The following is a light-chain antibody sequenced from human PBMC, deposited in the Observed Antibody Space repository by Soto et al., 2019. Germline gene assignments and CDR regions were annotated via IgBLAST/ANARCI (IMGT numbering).Light chain of an antibody. Sequence: ETVMTQSPATLSVSPGERATLSCRASQTVSSNLAWYQQKPGQAVRLLIFRASTRATGIPARFSGSGSGTEFTHPISSRQYEDSAIYYCQQYNNWQWMFGHGTKVEIK. CDR1: QTVSSN. V-gene: IGKV3D-15*01. CDR3: QQYNNWQWM. CDR2: RAS. J-gene: IGKJ1*01.